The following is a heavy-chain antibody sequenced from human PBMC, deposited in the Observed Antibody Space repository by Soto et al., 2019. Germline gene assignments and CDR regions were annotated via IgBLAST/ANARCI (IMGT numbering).Heavy chain of an antibody. D-gene: IGHD1-26*01. CDR2: INADNGDT. J-gene: IGHJ4*02. CDR3: ASSSGSWYGD. V-gene: IGHV1-18*01. Sequence: QVQLVQSEGEVKRPGASVKVSCKAFGYTFTTYHINWVRQAPGQGLEWMGSINADNGDTNYAQTVQGRVAMITDKLTTTAYMELRSLRSDDKAVYYCASSSGSWYGDWGQGTPVSV. CDR1: GYTFTTYH.